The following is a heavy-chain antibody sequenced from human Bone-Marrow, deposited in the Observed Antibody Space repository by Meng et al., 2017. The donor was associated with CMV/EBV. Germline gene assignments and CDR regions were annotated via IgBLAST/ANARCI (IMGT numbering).Heavy chain of an antibody. J-gene: IGHJ4*02. D-gene: IGHD1-26*01. CDR3: ARAVGSRGAGSTLDY. CDR2: INPSGGST. Sequence: QVQLVQPGAEVKKPGASVEVSGKASGYTFTSYYMHWVRQAPGQGLEWMGIINPSGGSTSYAQKFQGRVTMTRDTSTSTVYMELSSLRSEDTAVYYCARAVGSRGAGSTLDYWGQGTLVTVSS. V-gene: IGHV1-46*01. CDR1: GYTFTSYY.